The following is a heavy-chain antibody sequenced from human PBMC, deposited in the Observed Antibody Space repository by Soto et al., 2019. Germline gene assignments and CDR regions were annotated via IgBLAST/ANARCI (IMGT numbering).Heavy chain of an antibody. Sequence: GGSLRLSCAASGFTFSSYSMNWVRQAPGKGLEWVSSISSSSSYIYYADSVKGRFTISRDNAKNSLYLQMNSLRAEDTAVYYCARDPCSGGSCYNFDYWGQGTLVTVSS. CDR2: ISSSSSYI. J-gene: IGHJ4*02. CDR3: ARDPCSGGSCYNFDY. D-gene: IGHD2-15*01. CDR1: GFTFSSYS. V-gene: IGHV3-21*01.